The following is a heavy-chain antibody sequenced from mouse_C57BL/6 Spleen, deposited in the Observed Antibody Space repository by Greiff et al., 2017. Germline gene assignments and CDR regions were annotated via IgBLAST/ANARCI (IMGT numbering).Heavy chain of an antibody. V-gene: IGHV1-69*01. CDR3: ARRHGSSPYYFDY. J-gene: IGHJ2*01. CDR1: GYTFTSYW. Sequence: QVQLQQPGAELVMPGASVKLSCKASGYTFTSYWMHWVKQRPGQGLEWIGEIDPSDSYTNYNQKFKGKSTLTVDKSSSTAYMQLSSLTSEDSAVXYCARRHGSSPYYFDYWGQGTTLTVSS. D-gene: IGHD1-1*01. CDR2: IDPSDSYT.